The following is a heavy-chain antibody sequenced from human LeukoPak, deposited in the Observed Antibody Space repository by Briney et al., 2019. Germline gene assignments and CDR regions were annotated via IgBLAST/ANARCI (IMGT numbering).Heavy chain of an antibody. CDR2: SSDDDTTI. Sequence: PGGSVRLFCTVWVFSLSSYHMKWVRQATGKGVEWVSHSSDDDTTIRYADPVKGRFSISRDDAKSSLYLEMKSLRAEDTAIYYCARGHGTSWFPFDSWGQGTLVTVSS. CDR3: ARGHGTSWFPFDS. V-gene: IGHV3-48*03. D-gene: IGHD6-13*01. CDR1: VFSLSSYH. J-gene: IGHJ4*02.